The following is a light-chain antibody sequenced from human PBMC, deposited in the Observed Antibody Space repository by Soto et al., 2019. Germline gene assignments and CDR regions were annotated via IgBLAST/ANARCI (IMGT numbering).Light chain of an antibody. CDR3: QTWGTGIPHVV. J-gene: IGLJ2*01. CDR2: LNSDGSH. CDR1: SGHSSYA. Sequence: QPVLTQSPSASASLGASVKLTCTLSSGHSSYAIAWHQQQPEKGPRYLMKLNSDGSHSKGDGIPDRFSGSSSGAERYLTISSLQSEDEADYYCQTWGTGIPHVVFGGGIKLTVL. V-gene: IGLV4-69*01.